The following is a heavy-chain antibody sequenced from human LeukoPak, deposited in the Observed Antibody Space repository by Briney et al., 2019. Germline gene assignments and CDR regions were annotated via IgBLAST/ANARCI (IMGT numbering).Heavy chain of an antibody. J-gene: IGHJ6*03. CDR3: ARGTRSAAGTSYYYYMDV. V-gene: IGHV1-2*02. CDR2: INPNSGGT. CDR1: GYTFTSYG. D-gene: IGHD6-13*01. Sequence: GASVKVSCKASGYTFTSYGISWVRQAPGQGLEWMGWINPNSGGTNYAQKFQGRVTMTRDTSISTAYMELSRLRSDDTAVYYCARGTRSAAGTSYYYYMDVWGKGTTVTISS.